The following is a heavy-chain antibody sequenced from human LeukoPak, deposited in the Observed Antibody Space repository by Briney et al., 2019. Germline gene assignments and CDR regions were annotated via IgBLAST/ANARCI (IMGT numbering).Heavy chain of an antibody. CDR3: VRSVVVVAATPTHFDL. D-gene: IGHD2-15*01. CDR2: ISWSSGHM. Sequence: PGRSLRLSCAAAEFKFDDYAMHWVRQGPGKGLERASGISWSSGHMEYADSVKGRFTISRDNARNSLYLQMDGLRREDTALYYCVRSVVVVAATPTHFDLWGRGTQVIVSS. J-gene: IGHJ2*01. CDR1: EFKFDDYA. V-gene: IGHV3-9*01.